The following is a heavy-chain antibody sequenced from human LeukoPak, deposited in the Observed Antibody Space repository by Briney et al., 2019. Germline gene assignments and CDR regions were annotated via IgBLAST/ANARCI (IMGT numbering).Heavy chain of an antibody. CDR3: ARIYYSRSYDYWYFDL. J-gene: IGHJ2*01. D-gene: IGHD6-13*01. Sequence: PSETLSLTCTVSGGSISYYYWSWIRQPAGKGLEWIGYIYYSGSTNYNPSLKSRVTISVDTSKNQFSLKLRYVTAADTAVYYCARIYYSRSYDYWYFDLWGRGTLVTVSS. V-gene: IGHV4-59*01. CDR2: IYYSGST. CDR1: GGSISYYY.